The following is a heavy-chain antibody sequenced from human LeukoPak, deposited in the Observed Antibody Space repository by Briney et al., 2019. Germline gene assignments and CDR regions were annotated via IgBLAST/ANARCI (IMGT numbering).Heavy chain of an antibody. Sequence: GASVKVSCKASGYAFTSYYMHWVRQAPGQGLEWMGVIYPSAGGSTRYTQQFQGRVTMTRDTSISTAYMELSRLRSDDTAVYYCARGQPLGATDYWGQGTLVTVSS. V-gene: IGHV1-46*01. D-gene: IGHD1-26*01. CDR1: GYAFTSYY. J-gene: IGHJ4*02. CDR2: IYPSAGGST. CDR3: ARGQPLGATDY.